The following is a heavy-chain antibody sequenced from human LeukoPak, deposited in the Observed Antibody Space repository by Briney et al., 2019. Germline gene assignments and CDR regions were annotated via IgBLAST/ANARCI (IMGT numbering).Heavy chain of an antibody. CDR1: GFTVSSNY. D-gene: IGHD4-17*01. V-gene: IGHV3-66*01. J-gene: IGHJ4*02. CDR3: ARLNFGDDY. Sequence: GGSLRLSCAASGFTVSSNYINWVRQAPGKGLEWVSLIYGSTSADYADSVKGRFTISRDTSMNTVYLQMNSLRAEDTAVYYCARLNFGDDYWGQGTLVTASS. CDR2: IYGSTSA.